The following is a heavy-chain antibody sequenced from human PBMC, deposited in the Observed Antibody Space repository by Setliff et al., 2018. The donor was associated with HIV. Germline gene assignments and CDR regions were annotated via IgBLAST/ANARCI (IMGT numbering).Heavy chain of an antibody. V-gene: IGHV1-2*02. J-gene: IGHJ5*02. CDR3: ARSTTAYYYGSGSYNWFDP. CDR2: IYPNTGCT. CDR1: GYTFTDYY. Sequence: ASVKVSCKASGYTFTDYYIHWVRQAPGQGLEWMGWIYPNTGCTNYAQKFQGRVTMTRDTSISTAYMELSRLRSDDTAVYYCARSTTAYYYGSGSYNWFDPWGQGTLVTVSS. D-gene: IGHD3-10*01.